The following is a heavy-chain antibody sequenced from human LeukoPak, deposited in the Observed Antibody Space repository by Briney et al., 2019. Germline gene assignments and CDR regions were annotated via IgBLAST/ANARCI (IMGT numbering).Heavy chain of an antibody. CDR2: IYYSGST. CDR1: GGSISNYY. J-gene: IGHJ4*02. V-gene: IGHV4-59*01. D-gene: IGHD6-13*01. Sequence: PSETLSLTCTVSGGSISNYYWNWIRQPPGKGLEWIGYIYYSGSTNYNPSLKSRVTISVDKSKNQFSLKLSSVTAADTAVYYCARLEEESSRFDYWGQGTLVTVSS. CDR3: ARLEEESSRFDY.